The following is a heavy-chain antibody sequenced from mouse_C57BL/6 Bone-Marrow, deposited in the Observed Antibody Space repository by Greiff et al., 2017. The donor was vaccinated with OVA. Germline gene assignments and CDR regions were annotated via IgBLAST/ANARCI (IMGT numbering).Heavy chain of an antibody. CDR2: IYPGDGDT. Sequence: QVQLQQSGAELVKPGASVKISCKASGYAFSSYWMNWVKQRPGKGLEWIGQIYPGDGDTNYNGKFKGKATLTADKSSSTAYMQLSSLTSEDSAVYFCARRGIYYYAGYAMDYWGQGTSVTVSS. CDR1: GYAFSSYW. J-gene: IGHJ4*01. D-gene: IGHD1-1*01. V-gene: IGHV1-80*01. CDR3: ARRGIYYYAGYAMDY.